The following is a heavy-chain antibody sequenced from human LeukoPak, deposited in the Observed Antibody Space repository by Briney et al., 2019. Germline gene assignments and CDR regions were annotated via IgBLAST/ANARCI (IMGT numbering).Heavy chain of an antibody. CDR3: AALGVVPAAMMGGYYYYYMDV. CDR2: INPNSGGT. CDR1: GYTFTGYY. D-gene: IGHD2-2*01. Sequence: ASVKVSCKASGYTFTGYYMRWVRQARGQWLEWIGWINPNSGGTNYAQKFQGRVTMTRDTSISTAYMELSRLRSDDTAVYYCAALGVVPAAMMGGYYYYYMDVWGKGTTVTVSS. J-gene: IGHJ6*03. V-gene: IGHV1-2*02.